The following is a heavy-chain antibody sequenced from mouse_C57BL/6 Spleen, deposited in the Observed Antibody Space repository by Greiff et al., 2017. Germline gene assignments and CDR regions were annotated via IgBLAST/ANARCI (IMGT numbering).Heavy chain of an antibody. J-gene: IGHJ1*03. CDR3: ARDDSSPYWYFDV. CDR1: GYAFSSYW. CDR2: IYPGDGDT. Sequence: QVQLQQSGAELVKPGASVKISCKASGYAFSSYWMNWVKQRPGKGLEWIGQIYPGDGDTNYNGKFKGKATLTADKSSSTAYMQLSSLTSEDSAVYFCARDDSSPYWYFDVWGTGTTLTVSS. V-gene: IGHV1-80*01. D-gene: IGHD1-1*01.